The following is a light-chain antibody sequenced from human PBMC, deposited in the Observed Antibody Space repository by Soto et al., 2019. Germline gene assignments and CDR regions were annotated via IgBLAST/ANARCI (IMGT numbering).Light chain of an antibody. CDR2: VNS. CDR1: SSNIGAHYD. V-gene: IGLV1-40*01. Sequence: QSVLTQPPSVSGAPGQRVTISCTGSSSNIGAHYDVHWYQQLPGTAPKLLIYVNSNRPSGVPDRFSGSKSGTSASLAIAGLQADDEADYYCQSYDSSLSGVVFGGGTKVTVL. CDR3: QSYDSSLSGVV. J-gene: IGLJ2*01.